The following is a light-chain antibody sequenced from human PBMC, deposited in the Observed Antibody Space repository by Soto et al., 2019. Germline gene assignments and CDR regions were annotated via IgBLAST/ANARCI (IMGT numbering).Light chain of an antibody. J-gene: IGKJ1*01. CDR1: PSVSNS. CDR3: QQYNNWPQT. Sequence: ESVLTQSPATLSLSPGERATLSCRASPSVSNSLAWYQHKPGQAPRLLIYDASTRATGIPARFSGSGSGTEFTLTISSLQSEDFAVYYCQQYNNWPQTFGQGTKVDIK. CDR2: DAS. V-gene: IGKV3-15*01.